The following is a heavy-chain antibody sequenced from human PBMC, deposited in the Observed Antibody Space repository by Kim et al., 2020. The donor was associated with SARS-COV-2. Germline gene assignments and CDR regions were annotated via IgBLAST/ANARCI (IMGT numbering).Heavy chain of an antibody. CDR3: AALDSIQVPGGI. Sequence: YVDSVKGRMTKSRDNTKKSLYLQLSSLRTEDTAIYYCAALDSIQVPGGIWGQGTLVTVSS. D-gene: IGHD3-10*01. V-gene: IGHV3-7*01. J-gene: IGHJ4*02.